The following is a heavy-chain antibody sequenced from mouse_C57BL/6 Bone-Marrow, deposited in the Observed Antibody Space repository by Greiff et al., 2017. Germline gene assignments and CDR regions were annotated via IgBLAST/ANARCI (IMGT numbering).Heavy chain of an antibody. V-gene: IGHV1-64*01. CDR3: ARWALYCCCCGWYFDV. J-gene: IGHJ1*03. D-gene: IGHD1-1*01. CDR2: IHPNSGST. CDR1: GYTFTSYW. Sequence: QVQLQQPGPELVKPGASVKLSCKASGYTFTSYWMHWVKQRPGQGLEWIGMIHPNSGSTNYNEKFKSKATLTVDKSSSTAYMQLSSLTSEDSAVYYCARWALYCCCCGWYFDVWGTGTTVTVSS.